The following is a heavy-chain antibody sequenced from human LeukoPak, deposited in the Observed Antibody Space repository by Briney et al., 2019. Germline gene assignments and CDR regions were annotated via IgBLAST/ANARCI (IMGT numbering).Heavy chain of an antibody. D-gene: IGHD1-7*01. CDR1: GFTFSSYG. CDR3: AKDLGITGTRNDY. CDR2: ISYDGSNK. Sequence: GGSLRLSCAASGFTFSSYGMHWVRQAPGKGLEWVAVISYDGSNKYYADSVKGRFTTSRDNSKNTLYLQMNSLRAEDTAVYYCAKDLGITGTRNDYWGQGTLVTVSS. V-gene: IGHV3-30*18. J-gene: IGHJ4*02.